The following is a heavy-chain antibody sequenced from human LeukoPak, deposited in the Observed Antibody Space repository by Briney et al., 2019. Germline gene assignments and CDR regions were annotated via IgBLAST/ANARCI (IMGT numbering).Heavy chain of an antibody. D-gene: IGHD6-13*01. CDR1: GFTFSSYA. V-gene: IGHV3-30*01. CDR3: ARDGEQLAFDY. Sequence: PGGSLRLSCAASGFTFSSYAMHWVRQALGKGLEWVAVISYDGSNKYYADSVKGRFTISRDNSKNTLYLQMNSLRAEDTAVYYCARDGEQLAFDYWGQGTLVTVSS. J-gene: IGHJ4*02. CDR2: ISYDGSNK.